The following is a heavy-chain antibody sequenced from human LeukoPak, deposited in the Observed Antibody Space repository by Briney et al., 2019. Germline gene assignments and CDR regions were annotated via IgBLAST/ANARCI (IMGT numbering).Heavy chain of an antibody. J-gene: IGHJ5*02. CDR2: FSGSGGST. V-gene: IGHV3-23*01. CDR1: GFIFSNYA. D-gene: IGHD2-2*01. CDR3: AKDRLYCSSTSCYNWFDP. Sequence: GGSLRLSCAASGFIFSNYAMSWVRQAPGKGLQWVSAFSGSGGSTYYADSVKGRFTISRDNSKNTLYLQMNSLRAEDTAVYYCAKDRLYCSSTSCYNWFDPWGQGTLVTVSS.